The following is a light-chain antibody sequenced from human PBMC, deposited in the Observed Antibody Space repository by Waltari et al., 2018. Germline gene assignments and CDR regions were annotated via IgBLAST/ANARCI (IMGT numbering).Light chain of an antibody. CDR3: QQYIKWPLT. CDR1: QSVSNN. Sequence: EIVMTQSPATLSVSPGERATLSCRASQSVSNNLAWYQQKPGQAPRLLMYGASNRATAIPARFSGRGSGTDFTLTISSLQSEDFAVYYCQQYIKWPLTFGGGTKVEIK. V-gene: IGKV3-15*01. CDR2: GAS. J-gene: IGKJ4*01.